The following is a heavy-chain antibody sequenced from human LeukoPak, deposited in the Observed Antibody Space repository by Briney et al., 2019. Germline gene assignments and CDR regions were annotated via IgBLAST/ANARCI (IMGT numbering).Heavy chain of an antibody. CDR1: GDSVSRGFYR. Sequence: SETLSLTCTVSGDSVSRGFYRWGWIRQPAGKGLEWIGRIESSRNTNYNPSLESRVTISLDTSKNQFSLKLDSVTAADTAVYYCARVHTKAYGYYYYMDVWGKGTTVTVSS. J-gene: IGHJ6*03. D-gene: IGHD4-17*01. CDR3: ARVHTKAYGYYYYMDV. CDR2: IESSRNT. V-gene: IGHV4-61*02.